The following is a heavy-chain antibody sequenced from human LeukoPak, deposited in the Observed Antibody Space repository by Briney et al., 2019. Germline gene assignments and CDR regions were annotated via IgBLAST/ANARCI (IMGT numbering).Heavy chain of an antibody. CDR1: GFTFSSYA. CDR2: ISASGDRT. CDR3: AKNGEILSWFDP. V-gene: IGHV3-23*01. J-gene: IGHJ5*02. Sequence: GGSLRLSCAASGFTFSSYAMSWVRQAPGRGLEWVSAISASGDRTYYADSVKGRFTISRDNSKNTLYLQMNSLRAEDTAVYSCAKNGEILSWFDPWGQGTLVTVSS. D-gene: IGHD3-10*01.